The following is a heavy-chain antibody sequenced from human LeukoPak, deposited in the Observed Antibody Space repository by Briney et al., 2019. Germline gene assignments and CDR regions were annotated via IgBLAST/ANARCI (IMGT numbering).Heavy chain of an antibody. CDR3: ARRPAPTRYSSGWHNWFDP. D-gene: IGHD6-19*01. CDR1: GGSISSSSYY. V-gene: IGHV4-39*01. Sequence: SETLSLTCTVSGGSISSSSYYWGWIRQPPGKGLEWIGSIYYSGSTYYNPSLKSRVTISVDTSKNQFSLKLSSVTAADTAVYYCARRPAPTRYSSGWHNWFDPWGQGTLVTVSS. CDR2: IYYSGST. J-gene: IGHJ5*02.